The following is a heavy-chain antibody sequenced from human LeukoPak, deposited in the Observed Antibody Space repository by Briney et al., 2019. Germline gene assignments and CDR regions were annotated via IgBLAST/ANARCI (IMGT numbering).Heavy chain of an antibody. CDR1: GFTFSTYA. V-gene: IGHV3-23*01. Sequence: GGSLRLSCAASGFTFSTYAMSWVRQAPGKGLEWVSAISGSGSSTYYADSVKGRFTISRDNAKNSLYLQMNSLRAEDTAVYYCARDGEDVTYCSSTSCYAGGAFDIWGQGTMVTVSS. CDR2: ISGSGSST. J-gene: IGHJ3*02. D-gene: IGHD2-2*01. CDR3: ARDGEDVTYCSSTSCYAGGAFDI.